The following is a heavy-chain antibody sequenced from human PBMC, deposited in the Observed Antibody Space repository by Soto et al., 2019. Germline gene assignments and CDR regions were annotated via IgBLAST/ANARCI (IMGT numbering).Heavy chain of an antibody. V-gene: IGHV1-69*06. CDR1: GGTFSSYA. CDR2: IIPIFGTA. Sequence: QVQLVQSGAEVKKPGSSVKVSCKASGGTFSSYAISWVRQAPGQGLEWMGGIIPIFGTANYAPKFQGRVTITADKSTSTAYMELSRLRSEDTAGYYFARVALWLDYCMDVWGQGTTVTGSS. D-gene: IGHD5-18*01. CDR3: ARVALWLDYCMDV. J-gene: IGHJ6*02.